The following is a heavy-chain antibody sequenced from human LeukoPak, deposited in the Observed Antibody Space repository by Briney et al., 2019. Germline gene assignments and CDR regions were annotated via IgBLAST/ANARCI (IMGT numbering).Heavy chain of an antibody. J-gene: IGHJ4*02. CDR3: AKAPVTSCRGAYCYPFDY. CDR1: GFTFSNYT. D-gene: IGHD2-21*01. V-gene: IGHV3-23*01. Sequence: GGSLRLSCAASGFTFSNYTMNWVRQAPGKGLEWVSAISSTDAGTYHADSVRGRFTISRDSSKNTLYLQMNSLRAEDAAVYYCAKAPVTSCRGAYCYPFDYWGQGTLVTVSS. CDR2: ISSTDAGT.